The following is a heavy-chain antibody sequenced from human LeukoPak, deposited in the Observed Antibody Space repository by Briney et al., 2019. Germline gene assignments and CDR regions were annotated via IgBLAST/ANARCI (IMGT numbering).Heavy chain of an antibody. D-gene: IGHD6-6*01. CDR2: IDRSSYI. Sequence: GGSLRLSCAASGFVFSTYKMNWVRQAPGKGLEWVSSIDRSSYIYYADSVKGRFTISRDNAKNSLYLQLNSLRAEDTAVYYCTRDLSLAAPQGFDYWGQGTLVTVSS. V-gene: IGHV3-21*01. CDR3: TRDLSLAAPQGFDY. J-gene: IGHJ4*02. CDR1: GFVFSTYK.